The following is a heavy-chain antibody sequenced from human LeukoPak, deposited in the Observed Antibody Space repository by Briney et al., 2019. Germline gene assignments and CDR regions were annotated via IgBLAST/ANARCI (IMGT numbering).Heavy chain of an antibody. J-gene: IGHJ4*02. Sequence: GGSLRLSCVASGFTLSRYWMHWVRQVPGKGLEWVSRINEDASTITYADSVKGRFTISRGNAKNTLYLQMNSLRAEDTAVYFCVRDLILVWTPGDDFDHWGQGTLVTVSS. V-gene: IGHV3-74*03. D-gene: IGHD3-16*01. CDR2: INEDASTI. CDR3: VRDLILVWTPGDDFDH. CDR1: GFTLSRYW.